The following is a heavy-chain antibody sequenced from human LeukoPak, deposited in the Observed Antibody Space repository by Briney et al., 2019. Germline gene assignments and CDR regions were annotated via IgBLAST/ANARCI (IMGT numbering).Heavy chain of an antibody. J-gene: IGHJ5*02. CDR2: MYYSGST. CDR3: ARPYYYDSRIDP. V-gene: IGHV4-30-4*01. CDR1: GGSISSGDYY. Sequence: SETLSLTCTVSGGSISSGDYYWSWIRQPPGTGLEWIAYMYYSGSTYYNPSLKSRVTMSADTSKNQLSLKLSSVAAADTAVYYCARPYYYDSRIDPWGQGILVTVSS. D-gene: IGHD3-22*01.